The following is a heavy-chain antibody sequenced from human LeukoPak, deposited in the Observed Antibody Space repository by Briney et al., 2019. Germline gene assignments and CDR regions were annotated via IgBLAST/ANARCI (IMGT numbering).Heavy chain of an antibody. CDR2: INPNSGGT. Sequence: SSVKVSCKASGYTFTGYYMHWVRQAPGQGLEWMGWINPNSGGTHSAQKFQGRVTLTRDTSISTAYMEVSRLRSDDTAMYYCARVEGEETTTGAFDFWGQGTMVIVSS. V-gene: IGHV1-2*02. CDR1: GYTFTGYY. J-gene: IGHJ3*01. D-gene: IGHD1-26*01. CDR3: ARVEGEETTTGAFDF.